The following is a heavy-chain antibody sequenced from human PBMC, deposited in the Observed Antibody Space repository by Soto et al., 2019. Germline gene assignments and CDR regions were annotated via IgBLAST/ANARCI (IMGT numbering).Heavy chain of an antibody. CDR1: GGSISSGGYY. J-gene: IGHJ6*02. V-gene: IGHV4-31*03. CDR3: ARRAVRGVIIKDYGMDV. CDR2: IYYSGST. Sequence: SETLSLTCTVSGGSISSGGYYWSWIRQHPGKDLEWIGYIYYSGSTYYNPSLKSRVTISVDTSKNQFSLKLSSVTAADTAVYYCARRAVRGVIIKDYGMDVWGQGTTVTVSS. D-gene: IGHD3-10*01.